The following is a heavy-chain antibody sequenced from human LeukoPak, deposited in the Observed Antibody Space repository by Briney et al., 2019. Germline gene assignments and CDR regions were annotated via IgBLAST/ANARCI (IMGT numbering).Heavy chain of an antibody. Sequence: PGGSLRLSCAASGFTFSTYWMHWVRQAPGKGLVWVSRINSDGSDTSYADSVKGRFTISRDNAKNSLYLQMNSLRAEDTAVYYCARDYGDYVFDPWGQGTLVTVSS. J-gene: IGHJ5*02. CDR1: GFTFSTYW. CDR2: INSDGSDT. D-gene: IGHD4-17*01. V-gene: IGHV3-74*01. CDR3: ARDYGDYVFDP.